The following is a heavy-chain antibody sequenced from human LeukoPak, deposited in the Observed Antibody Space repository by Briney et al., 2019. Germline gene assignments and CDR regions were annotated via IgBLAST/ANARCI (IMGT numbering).Heavy chain of an antibody. J-gene: IGHJ5*02. CDR1: GGSFSGYY. CDR3: ARGFGELSGTRWFDP. V-gene: IGHV4-34*01. D-gene: IGHD3-10*01. Sequence: SETLSLTCAVYGGSFSGYYWSWIRQPPGKGLEWIGEINHSGSTNYNPSLKSRVTISVDTSKNQFSLKLSSVTAADTAVYYCARGFGELSGTRWFDPWGQGTLVTVSS. CDR2: INHSGST.